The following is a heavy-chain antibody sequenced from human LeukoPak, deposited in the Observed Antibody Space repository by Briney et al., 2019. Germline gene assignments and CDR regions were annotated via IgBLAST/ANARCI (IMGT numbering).Heavy chain of an antibody. CDR2: IGGSGVNT. CDR3: AKLQGRGINYPFGF. D-gene: IGHD1-7*01. CDR1: GFTFSNSG. J-gene: IGHJ4*02. V-gene: IGHV3-23*01. Sequence: PVGSLRLSCTAPGFTFSNSGMTWVRAAPGKGVEWVSGIGGSGVNTYYADSVMGRFTISRDSSKNTLYLQISSVRAEDTAVYYCAKLQGRGINYPFGFWGQGTLVTVSS.